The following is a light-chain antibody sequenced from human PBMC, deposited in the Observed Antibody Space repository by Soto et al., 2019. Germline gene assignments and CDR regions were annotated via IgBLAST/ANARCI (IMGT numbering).Light chain of an antibody. CDR1: QSITTY. J-gene: IGKJ4*01. CDR2: AAS. V-gene: IGKV1-39*01. Sequence: DIQMTQSPSSLSAYVGDRVTITCRASQSITTYLNWYRQKPGKAPKLLIYAASSLQSGVPSRFSGSGSETEFTLSISSLQPEDFATYFCEQIYSATLTFGGGTKVEIK. CDR3: EQIYSATLT.